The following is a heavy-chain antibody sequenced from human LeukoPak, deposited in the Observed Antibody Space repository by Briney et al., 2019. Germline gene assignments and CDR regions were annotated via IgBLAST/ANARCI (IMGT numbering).Heavy chain of an antibody. Sequence: PGGSLRLSCAASGFTFSSYGMHWVRQAPGKGLEWVAVISYDGSNKYYADSVKGRFTISRDNSKNTLYMQMNSLRAEDTAVYYCARDFQWLRSLDYWGQGTLVTVSS. CDR1: GFTFSSYG. CDR3: ARDFQWLRSLDY. D-gene: IGHD5-12*01. V-gene: IGHV3-30*03. CDR2: ISYDGSNK. J-gene: IGHJ4*02.